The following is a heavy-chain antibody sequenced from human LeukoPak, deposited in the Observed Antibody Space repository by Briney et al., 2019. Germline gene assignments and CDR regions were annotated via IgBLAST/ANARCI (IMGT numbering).Heavy chain of an antibody. D-gene: IGHD1-26*01. CDR3: ARDLSGSYVSDY. V-gene: IGHV3-30*03. Sequence: GSSLKLSCAASGFTFSSYGMHWVRQAPGKGLEWVAVMSSDGSSKQSADSVKGRFTISRGNSKNMLFLQMDSLRAEDAAVYYCARDLSGSYVSDYWGQGTLVTVSS. CDR1: GFTFSSYG. J-gene: IGHJ4*02. CDR2: MSSDGSSK.